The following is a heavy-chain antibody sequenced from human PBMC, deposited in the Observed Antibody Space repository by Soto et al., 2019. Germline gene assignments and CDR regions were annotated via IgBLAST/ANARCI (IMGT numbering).Heavy chain of an antibody. CDR2: IKQDGSEK. D-gene: IGHD3-22*01. CDR3: ARDRTYSYDFDF. V-gene: IGHV3-7*01. CDR1: GFSFSNYW. J-gene: IGHJ4*02. Sequence: VHLVESGGGLVQPGGSLRLSCAASGFSFSNYWMSWVRQAPGKGLEWVANIKQDGSEKYCVDSVKGRFTISRDNAKNSLYLQMNSLRAEDTAVYYCARDRTYSYDFDFWGQGTLVTVSS.